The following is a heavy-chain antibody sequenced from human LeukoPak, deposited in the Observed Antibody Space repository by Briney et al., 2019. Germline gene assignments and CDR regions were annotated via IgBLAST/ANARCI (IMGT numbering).Heavy chain of an antibody. Sequence: PGGSLRLSCAASGFTFSSFWMSWVRQAPGKGLEWVANIKQDGSEKYYVDSVKGRFTMSRDNAKNSLYLQMNSLGAEDTAVYYCARDRALGYSGSFDYWGQGTLVTVSS. CDR3: ARDRALGYSGSFDY. CDR1: GFTFSSFW. J-gene: IGHJ4*02. CDR2: IKQDGSEK. V-gene: IGHV3-7*05. D-gene: IGHD6-13*01.